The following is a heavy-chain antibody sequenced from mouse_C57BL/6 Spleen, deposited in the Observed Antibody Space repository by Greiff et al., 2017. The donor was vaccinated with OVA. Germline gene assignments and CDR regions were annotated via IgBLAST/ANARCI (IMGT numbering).Heavy chain of an antibody. Sequence: VQLQQPGAELVRPGSSVKLSCKASGYTFTSYWMHWVKQRPIQGLEWIGNIDPSDSETHYNQKFKDKATLTVDKSSSTAYMQLSSLTSEDSAVYYCARLALSDYFDYWGQGTTLTVSS. CDR2: IDPSDSET. J-gene: IGHJ2*01. D-gene: IGHD3-1*01. V-gene: IGHV1-52*01. CDR3: ARLALSDYFDY. CDR1: GYTFTSYW.